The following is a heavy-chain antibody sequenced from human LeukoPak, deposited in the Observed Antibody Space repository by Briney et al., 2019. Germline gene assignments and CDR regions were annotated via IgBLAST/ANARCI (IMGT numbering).Heavy chain of an antibody. J-gene: IGHJ4*02. CDR2: ISSSSSYI. D-gene: IGHD6-13*01. CDR3: AGGESWSEFFDY. Sequence: PGGSLRLSCAASGFTFSSYSMNWVRQAPGKGLEWVSSISSSSSYIYYADSVKGRFTISRDNAKNSLYLQMNSLRAEDTAVYYCAGGESWSEFFDYWGQGTLVTVSS. V-gene: IGHV3-21*01. CDR1: GFTFSSYS.